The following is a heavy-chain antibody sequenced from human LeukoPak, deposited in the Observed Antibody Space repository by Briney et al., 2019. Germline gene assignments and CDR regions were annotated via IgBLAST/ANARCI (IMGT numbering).Heavy chain of an antibody. CDR1: GFTFSSYG. Sequence: GSLRLSCAASGFTFSSYGMHWVRQGPGKGLEWVAVISYDGSNKYYADSVKGRFTISRDNSKNTLYLQMNSLRAEDTAVYYCAKDVGGLPDYWGQGTLVTVSS. J-gene: IGHJ4*02. CDR3: AKDVGGLPDY. D-gene: IGHD2-21*02. CDR2: ISYDGSNK. V-gene: IGHV3-30*18.